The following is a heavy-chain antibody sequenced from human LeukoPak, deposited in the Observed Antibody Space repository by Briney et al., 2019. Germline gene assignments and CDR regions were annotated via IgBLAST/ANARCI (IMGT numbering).Heavy chain of an antibody. V-gene: IGHV1-8*01. Sequence: ASVKVSCKASGYTFTSHDINWVRQATGQGPEWLGRMNPNSGNTDYALKFQGRVTMTRNTSITTAYMELSSLRSEDTAVYYCARVGYSGYGAYYYYGMDVWGQGTTVTVSS. J-gene: IGHJ6*02. D-gene: IGHD5-12*01. CDR2: MNPNSGNT. CDR1: GYTFTSHD. CDR3: ARVGYSGYGAYYYYGMDV.